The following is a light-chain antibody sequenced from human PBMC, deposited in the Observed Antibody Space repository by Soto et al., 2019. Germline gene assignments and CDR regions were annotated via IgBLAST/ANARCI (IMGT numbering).Light chain of an antibody. V-gene: IGKV1-39*01. Sequence: SLGPLASSPGERATLSCSASQAVSSNYLAWYQQKPGKAPKLLIYAASSLQSGVPSRFSGSGSGTDFTLTISSLQPEDFATYYCQQSYSTPWTFGQGSKV. CDR2: AAS. J-gene: IGKJ1*01. CDR3: QQSYSTPWT. CDR1: QAVSSNY.